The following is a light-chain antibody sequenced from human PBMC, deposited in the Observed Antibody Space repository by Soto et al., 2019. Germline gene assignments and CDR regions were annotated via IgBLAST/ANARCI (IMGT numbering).Light chain of an antibody. V-gene: IGKV3-15*01. CDR3: QKYNSAPLT. CDR1: QSVSSD. CDR2: GAS. J-gene: IGKJ4*01. Sequence: EIVLPQSPATLSLSPGERATLSCRASQSVSSDLAWYHQKPGQAPRLLIYGASTRATGIPARFSGSGSGTEFTLTISSLQPEDVAAYYCQKYNSAPLTFGGGTKVDIK.